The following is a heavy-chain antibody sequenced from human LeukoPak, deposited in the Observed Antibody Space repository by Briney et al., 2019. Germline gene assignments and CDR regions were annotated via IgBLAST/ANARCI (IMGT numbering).Heavy chain of an antibody. CDR1: GFTFNNYW. CDR3: ARHHFSTPPSATVTVGVDV. V-gene: IGHV3-7*03. CDR2: IKQDGSEQ. J-gene: IGHJ6*04. D-gene: IGHD4-17*01. Sequence: PGGSLRLSCAASGFTFNNYWMNWVRQAPGKGREWVAIIKQDGSEQYYVDSVRGRFTISRDNAKNSLHLQMNSLRAEDTAVYYCARHHFSTPPSATVTVGVDVWGRGTTVTVSS.